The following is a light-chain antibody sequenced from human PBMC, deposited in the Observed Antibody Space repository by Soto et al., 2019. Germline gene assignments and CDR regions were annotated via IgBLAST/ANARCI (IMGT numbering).Light chain of an antibody. V-gene: IGKV3-20*01. Sequence: IVLTHSPATLSLSPWERATLSCRASQSVSSYLGWYQQKPGQAPRLLISGVSNRATGTPDRFSGSGSGTDFTLTISSLEPEDFAVFYCHQYGISPPTFGPGTKVDIK. CDR1: QSVSSY. CDR2: GVS. CDR3: HQYGISPPT. J-gene: IGKJ1*01.